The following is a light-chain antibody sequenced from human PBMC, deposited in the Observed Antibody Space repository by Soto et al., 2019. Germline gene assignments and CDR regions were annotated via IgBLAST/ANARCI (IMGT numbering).Light chain of an antibody. CDR2: EGS. CDR1: SSDVGSYNL. Sequence: QSALTQPASVSGSPGQSITISCTGTSSDVGSYNLVSWYQQHPGKAPKLMIYEGSKRPSGVSNRFSGAKSGNTASLTSSGLQAEDEADYYCCSYAGSSTVVFGGGTKVTVL. CDR3: CSYAGSSTVV. V-gene: IGLV2-23*01. J-gene: IGLJ2*01.